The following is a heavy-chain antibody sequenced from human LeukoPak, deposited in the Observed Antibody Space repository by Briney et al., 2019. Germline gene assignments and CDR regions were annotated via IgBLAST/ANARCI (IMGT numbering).Heavy chain of an antibody. CDR3: ARDEIGDDLGWFDP. CDR1: GYTFTSYG. Sequence: GASVKVSCKASGYTFTSYGISWVRQAPGQGLEWMGWISAYNGNTNYAQKLQGRVTMTTDTSTSTAYMELRSLRSDDTAVYYCARDEIGDDLGWFDPWGQGTLVTVSS. D-gene: IGHD3-3*01. CDR2: ISAYNGNT. J-gene: IGHJ5*02. V-gene: IGHV1-18*01.